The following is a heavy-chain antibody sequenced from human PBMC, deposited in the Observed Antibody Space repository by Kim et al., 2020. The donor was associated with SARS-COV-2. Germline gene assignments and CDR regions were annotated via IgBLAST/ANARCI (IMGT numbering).Heavy chain of an antibody. J-gene: IGHJ4*01. D-gene: IGHD6-13*01. CDR3: ARKPTTSSWSYYFEY. CDR1: GFSFSNYA. Sequence: GGSLRLSCAASGFSFSNYAMFWVRQAPGKGLEWVALISYDGTNKDYADSVKGRFTISRDNSKSTLYLQMNSLRVAATAVYFCARKPTTSSWSYYFEYWG. V-gene: IGHV3-30*04. CDR2: ISYDGTNK.